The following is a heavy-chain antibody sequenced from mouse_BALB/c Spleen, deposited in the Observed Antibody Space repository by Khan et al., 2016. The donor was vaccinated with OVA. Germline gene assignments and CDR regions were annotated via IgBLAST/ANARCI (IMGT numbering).Heavy chain of an antibody. J-gene: IGHJ3*01. Sequence: EVELVESGGDLVKPGGSLKLSCAASGFTFSIFGMSWVRQTPDKRLEWVATISTGGSYTYYPDIVKGRFIISRDNATNTLDLQMSSLKSEDTAMYYCTRLAYYYDSEGFAYWGQGTLVTVSA. CDR1: GFTFSIFG. CDR2: ISTGGSYT. CDR3: TRLAYYYDSEGFAY. D-gene: IGHD1-1*01. V-gene: IGHV5-6*01.